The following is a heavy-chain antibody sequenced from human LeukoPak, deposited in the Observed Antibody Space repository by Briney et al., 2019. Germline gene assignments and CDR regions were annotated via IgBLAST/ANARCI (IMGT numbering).Heavy chain of an antibody. V-gene: IGHV1-18*01. CDR1: GYTFTSYG. CDR3: ARVRGYYYDSSGYSGNH. Sequence: ASVKVFCKASGYTFTSYGISWVRQAPGQGLEWMGWISAYNGNTNYAQKLQGRVTMTTDTSTSTAYMELRSLRSDDTAVYYCARVRGYYYDSSGYSGNHWGQGTLVTVSS. CDR2: ISAYNGNT. D-gene: IGHD3-22*01. J-gene: IGHJ5*02.